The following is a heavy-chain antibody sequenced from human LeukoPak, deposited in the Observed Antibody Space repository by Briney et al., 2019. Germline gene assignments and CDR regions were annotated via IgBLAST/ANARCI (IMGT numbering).Heavy chain of an antibody. J-gene: IGHJ4*02. CDR1: GGAFSSYA. CDR2: IIPIFGTA. CDR3: ARGSGDGYNFGH. D-gene: IGHD5-24*01. Sequence: SVKVSCKASGGAFSSYAISWVRQAPGQGLEWMGGIIPIFGTANYAQKFQGRVTITADESTSTAYMELSSLRSGDTAVYYCARGSGDGYNFGHWGQGTLVTVSS. V-gene: IGHV1-69*13.